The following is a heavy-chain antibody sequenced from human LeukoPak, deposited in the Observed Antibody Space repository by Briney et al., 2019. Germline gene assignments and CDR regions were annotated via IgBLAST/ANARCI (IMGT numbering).Heavy chain of an antibody. CDR3: AKARDGYGVDTNDF. CDR1: GFTFTSYA. J-gene: IGHJ4*02. D-gene: IGHD3-3*01. CDR2: INGRGVNT. Sequence: GGSLRLSCSASGFTFTSYAMTWVRQAPGKGLEWLSSINGRGVNTYYSDVMKDRLTISRDNSKNTVYLQMESLTTEDTAFYYCAKARDGYGVDTNDFWGQGTLVTVSS. V-gene: IGHV3-23*01.